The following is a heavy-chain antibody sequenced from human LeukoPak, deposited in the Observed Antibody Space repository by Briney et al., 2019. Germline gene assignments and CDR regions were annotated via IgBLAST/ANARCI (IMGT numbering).Heavy chain of an antibody. CDR3: ARGGLSMQRRDLFDI. Sequence: GGSLRLSCAVSGFTFSSYAMSWARQAPGKGLEWVSSISASPYIYYADSVKDRFTISRDDSKNSLYLQMNSLRSEDTAVYYCARGGLSMQRRDLFDIWGQGTLVTVSS. D-gene: IGHD2/OR15-2a*01. CDR1: GFTFSSYA. CDR2: ISASPYI. V-gene: IGHV3-21*01. J-gene: IGHJ3*02.